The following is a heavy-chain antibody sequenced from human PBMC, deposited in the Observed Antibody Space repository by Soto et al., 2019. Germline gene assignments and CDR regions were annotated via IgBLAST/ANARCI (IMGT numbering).Heavy chain of an antibody. CDR3: AAGGGYCSSTSCYHYYYTDV. J-gene: IGHJ6*03. CDR2: IVVGSGNT. D-gene: IGHD2-2*01. CDR1: GFTFTSSA. V-gene: IGHV1-58*02. Sequence: GASVKVSCKASGFTFTSSAMQWVRQARGQRLEWIGWIVVGSGNTNYAQKFQERVTITRDMSTSTAYMELSSLRSEDTAVYYCAAGGGYCSSTSCYHYYYTDVWGKGTTVTVSS.